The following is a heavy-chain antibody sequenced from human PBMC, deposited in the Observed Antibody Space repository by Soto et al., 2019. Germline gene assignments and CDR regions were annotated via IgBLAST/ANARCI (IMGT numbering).Heavy chain of an antibody. CDR1: VGSFSGYY. V-gene: IGHV4-34*01. Sequence: SETLSLTCAVYVGSFSGYYWNWIRQSPGKGLEWIGEINHSGTTKYNPSLKSRVTISVDTSKNQFSLKLTSVTAADTAVYYCARDSYFDWSGGRYFDYWGQGTRVTVSS. J-gene: IGHJ4*02. CDR2: INHSGTT. CDR3: ARDSYFDWSGGRYFDY. D-gene: IGHD3-9*01.